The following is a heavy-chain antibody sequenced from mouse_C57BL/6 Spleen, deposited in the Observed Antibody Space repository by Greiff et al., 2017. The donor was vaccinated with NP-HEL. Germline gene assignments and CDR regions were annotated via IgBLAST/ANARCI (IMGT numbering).Heavy chain of an antibody. CDR3: ARYPGSWYVDV. D-gene: IGHD1-1*01. CDR1: GYTFTSYW. CDR2: INPSSGYT. V-gene: IGHV1-7*01. Sequence: QVHVKQSGAELAKPGASVKLSCKASGYTFTSYWMHWVKQRPGQGLEWIGYINPSSGYTKYNQKFKDKATLTADKSSSTAYMQLSSLTYEDSAVYYCARYPGSWYVDVWGTGTTVTVSS. J-gene: IGHJ1*03.